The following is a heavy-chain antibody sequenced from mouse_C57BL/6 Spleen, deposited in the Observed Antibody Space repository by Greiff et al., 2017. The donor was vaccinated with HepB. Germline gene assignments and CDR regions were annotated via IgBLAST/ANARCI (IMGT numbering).Heavy chain of an antibody. V-gene: IGHV1-59*01. D-gene: IGHD2-1*01. J-gene: IGHJ2*01. Sequence: QVQLQQPGAELVRPGTSVKLSCKASGYTFTSYWMHWVKQRPGQGLEWIGVIDPSDSYTNYNQKFKGKATLTVDTSSSTAYMQLSSLTSEDSAVYYCARGNYGKPYWGQGTTLTVSS. CDR1: GYTFTSYW. CDR3: ARGNYGKPY. CDR2: IDPSDSYT.